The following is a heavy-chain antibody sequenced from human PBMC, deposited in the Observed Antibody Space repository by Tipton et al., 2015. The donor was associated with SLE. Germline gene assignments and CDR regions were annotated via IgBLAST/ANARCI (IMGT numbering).Heavy chain of an antibody. V-gene: IGHV1-69*01. CDR3: ARDRTYYYGSGSYYGMDV. J-gene: IGHJ6*02. CDR2: IIPIFGTA. CDR1: GGTFSSYG. Sequence: QSGPEVKKPGSSVKVSCKSPGGTFSSYGISWVRQAPGQGLEWMGGIIPIFGTANYAQKFQGRVTITADESTSTAYMELSSLRSEDTAVYYCARDRTYYYGSGSYYGMDVWGQGTTVTVSS. D-gene: IGHD3-10*01.